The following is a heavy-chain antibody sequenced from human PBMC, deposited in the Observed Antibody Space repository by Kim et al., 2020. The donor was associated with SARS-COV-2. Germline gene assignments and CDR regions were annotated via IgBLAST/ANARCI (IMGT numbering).Heavy chain of an antibody. CDR3: ARVVPAAMWDY. V-gene: IGHV4-31*02. Sequence: TYHNPSLKSRVTLSVDTSKNQFALKLSSVTAADTAVYYCARVVPAAMWDYWGQGTLVTVSS. CDR2: T. J-gene: IGHJ4*02. D-gene: IGHD2-2*01.